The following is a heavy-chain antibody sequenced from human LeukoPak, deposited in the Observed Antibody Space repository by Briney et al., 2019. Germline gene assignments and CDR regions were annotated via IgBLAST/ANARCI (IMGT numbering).Heavy chain of an antibody. CDR1: GYSFTSYW. D-gene: IGHD2-15*01. V-gene: IGHV5-51*01. CDR3: ARLGGPHSPFDN. Sequence: LGESLKISCKGSGYSFTSYWIGWVRQMPGKGLEWMGIIYPGDSDTRYSRSFQGQVTISADKSLRTAYLQWRSLKASDTGIYFCARLGGPHSPFDNWGQGTRVIVSS. CDR2: IYPGDSDT. J-gene: IGHJ4*02.